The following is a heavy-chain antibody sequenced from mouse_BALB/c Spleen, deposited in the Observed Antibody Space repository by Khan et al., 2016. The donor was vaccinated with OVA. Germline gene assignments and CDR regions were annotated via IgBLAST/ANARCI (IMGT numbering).Heavy chain of an antibody. Sequence: QVQLKQSGAELVKPGASVKLSCKASGYTFTSYYMYWVKQRPGQGLEWIGEINPSNGGTNFNEKFKNKATLTVAKSSSTAYMQLSSLTSEDSAVYYCTRGGYGGCAYWGQGTLVTVSA. CDR1: GYTFTSYY. V-gene: IGHV1S81*02. D-gene: IGHD1-2*01. CDR3: TRGGYGGCAY. CDR2: INPSNGGT. J-gene: IGHJ3*01.